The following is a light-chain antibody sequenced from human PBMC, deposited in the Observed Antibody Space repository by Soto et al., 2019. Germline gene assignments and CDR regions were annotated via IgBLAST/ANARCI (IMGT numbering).Light chain of an antibody. CDR2: NAS. Sequence: DIQMTQSPSALSASVGDRVTITCRASQTISSWLAWFQQKPGKVPKRLIYNASTLQSGVPSRFSGSGSGTEFTLTISSLQPDDFATYYCLQHNSYPRAFGQGTKVEIK. CDR1: QTISSW. J-gene: IGKJ1*01. V-gene: IGKV1-5*03. CDR3: LQHNSYPRA.